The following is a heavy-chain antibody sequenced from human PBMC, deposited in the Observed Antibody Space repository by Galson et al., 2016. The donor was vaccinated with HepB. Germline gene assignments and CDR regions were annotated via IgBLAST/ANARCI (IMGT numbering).Heavy chain of an antibody. Sequence: SETLSLTCNVSGGSISSYFWSWIRQSPGKGLEWIGYIYKSGSTNYSPSLKSRVTISVDTSKNQFSLKLPSVTAADTAFYYCARGVTGTPYFDFWGQGALVTVSS. CDR2: IYKSGST. J-gene: IGHJ4*02. CDR3: ARGVTGTPYFDF. D-gene: IGHD2-21*02. CDR1: GGSISSYF. V-gene: IGHV4-59*01.